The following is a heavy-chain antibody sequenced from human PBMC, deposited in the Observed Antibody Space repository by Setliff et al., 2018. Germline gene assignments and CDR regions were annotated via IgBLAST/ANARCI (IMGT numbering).Heavy chain of an antibody. D-gene: IGHD6-13*01. CDR2: INPNSGGT. CDR1: GYTFTGYY. J-gene: IGHJ5*02. Sequence: ASVKVSCKASGYTFTGYYMHWVRQAPGQGLEWMGRINPNSGGTNYAQKFQGRVTMTRDTSISPAYMELSRLRSDDTAVYYCARVRSSSWLVVNWFDPWGQGTLVTVSS. V-gene: IGHV1-2*06. CDR3: ARVRSSSWLVVNWFDP.